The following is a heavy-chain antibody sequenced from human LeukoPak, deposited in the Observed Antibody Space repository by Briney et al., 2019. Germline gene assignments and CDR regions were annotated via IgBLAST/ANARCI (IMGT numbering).Heavy chain of an antibody. J-gene: IGHJ4*02. V-gene: IGHV3-21*01. CDR3: ARDPLKGGVAATIPHTFDY. CDR1: GFTFSSYS. D-gene: IGHD2-15*01. CDR2: ISSSSSYI. Sequence: KPGGSLRLSCAASGFTFSSYSMNWVRQAPGKGLEWVSSISSSSSYIYYADSEKGRFTISRDNAKNSLYLQMNSLRAEDTAVYYCARDPLKGGVAATIPHTFDYWGQGTLVTVSS.